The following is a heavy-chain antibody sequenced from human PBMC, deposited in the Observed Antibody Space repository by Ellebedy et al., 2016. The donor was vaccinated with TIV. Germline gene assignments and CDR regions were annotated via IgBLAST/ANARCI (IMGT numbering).Heavy chain of an antibody. V-gene: IGHV1-8*01. CDR3: ARGRRDNWSSYLFDH. CDR1: GYTFASYD. Sequence: AASVKVSCKASGYTFASYDINWVRQANGQGLEWMGWMNPKSGNTGYAQKFQGRVTMTRNTSISTAFMELSRLRSEDTAVYYCARGRRDNWSSYLFDHWGQGTLVPVSS. CDR2: MNPKSGNT. D-gene: IGHD1-1*01. J-gene: IGHJ4*02.